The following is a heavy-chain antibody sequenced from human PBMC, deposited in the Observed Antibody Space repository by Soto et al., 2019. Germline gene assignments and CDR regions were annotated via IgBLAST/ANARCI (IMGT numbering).Heavy chain of an antibody. CDR2: IYTSGST. D-gene: IGHD1-26*01. V-gene: IGHV4-4*07. CDR3: ARESGGSYYLDYYYGMDV. J-gene: IGHJ6*02. Sequence: SETLSLTCTVSGGSISSYYWSWIRQPAGKGLEWIGRIYTSGSTNYNPSLKSRATMSVDTSKNQFSLKLSSVTAADTAVYYCARESGGSYYLDYYYGMDVWGQGTTVTVSS. CDR1: GGSISSYY.